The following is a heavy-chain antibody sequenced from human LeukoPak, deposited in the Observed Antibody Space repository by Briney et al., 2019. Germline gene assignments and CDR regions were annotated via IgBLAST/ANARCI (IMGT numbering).Heavy chain of an antibody. CDR3: ARGLVGSAGYSSGWYSSELYCYFDY. J-gene: IGHJ4*02. V-gene: IGHV7-4-1*02. Sequence: RASVKVSCTVSGYTLTELSMHWVRQAPGQGLEWMGWINSNTGNPTYAQGSTGRFVFSLDTSVSTAYLHISSLKAEDTAVYYCARGLVGSAGYSSGWYSSELYCYFDYWGQGTLVSVSS. CDR1: GYTLTELS. D-gene: IGHD6-19*01. CDR2: INSNTGNP.